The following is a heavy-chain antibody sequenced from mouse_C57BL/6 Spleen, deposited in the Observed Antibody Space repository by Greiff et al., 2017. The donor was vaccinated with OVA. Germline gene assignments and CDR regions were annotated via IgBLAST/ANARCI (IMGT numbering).Heavy chain of an antibody. CDR3: ASLLLGDYYAMDY. Sequence: LVESGPELVKPGASVKISCKASGYAFSSSWMNWVKQRPGKGLEWIGRIYPGDGDTNYNGKFKGKATLTADKSSSTAYMQLSSLTSEDSAVYFCASLLLGDYYAMDYWGQGTSVTVSS. CDR2: IYPGDGDT. V-gene: IGHV1-82*01. D-gene: IGHD1-1*01. J-gene: IGHJ4*01. CDR1: GYAFSSSW.